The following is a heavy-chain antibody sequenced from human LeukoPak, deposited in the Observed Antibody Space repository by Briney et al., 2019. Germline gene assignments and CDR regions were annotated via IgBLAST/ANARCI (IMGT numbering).Heavy chain of an antibody. CDR2: IYYSGST. Sequence: PSETLSLTCTVSGGSISSYYWSWLRQPPGKGLEWIGYIYYSGSTNYNSSLKSRVTISVDTSKNQFSLKLSSVTAADTAVYYCAGVYDSSGRDAFDIWGQGTMVTVSS. CDR1: GGSISSYY. D-gene: IGHD3-22*01. CDR3: AGVYDSSGRDAFDI. J-gene: IGHJ3*02. V-gene: IGHV4-59*01.